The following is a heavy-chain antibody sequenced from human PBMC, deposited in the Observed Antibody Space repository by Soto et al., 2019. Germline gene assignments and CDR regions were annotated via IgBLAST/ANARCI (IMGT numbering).Heavy chain of an antibody. CDR1: GFTFSSYS. J-gene: IGHJ4*02. D-gene: IGHD1-26*01. Sequence: KPGGSLRLSCAASGFTFSSYSMNWVRQAPGKGLEWVSSISSSSSYIYYADSVKGRFTISRDNAKNSLYLQMNSLRAEDTAVYYCARGIVGATGIDYWGQGTLVTVSS. CDR2: ISSSSSYI. CDR3: ARGIVGATGIDY. V-gene: IGHV3-21*01.